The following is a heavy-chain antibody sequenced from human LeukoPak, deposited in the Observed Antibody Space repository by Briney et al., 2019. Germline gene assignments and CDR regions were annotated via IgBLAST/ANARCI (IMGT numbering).Heavy chain of an antibody. CDR2: IYYSGST. CDR3: ARAGGVHDAPMDLDY. Sequence: SETLSLTCTVSGGSISNYYWSWIRQPPGKGLEWIGYIYYSGSTNYNPSLKSRVTISADTSKNQFSLKLSSVTAADTAVYYCARAGGVHDAPMDLDYWGQGILVTVSS. J-gene: IGHJ4*02. D-gene: IGHD5-18*01. V-gene: IGHV4-59*01. CDR1: GGSISNYY.